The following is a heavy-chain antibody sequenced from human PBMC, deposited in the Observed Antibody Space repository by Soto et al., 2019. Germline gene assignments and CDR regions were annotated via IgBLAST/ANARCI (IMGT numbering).Heavy chain of an antibody. V-gene: IGHV4-39*01. CDR3: ARQHYYDSSGYYTWN. CDR2: VHYSGST. D-gene: IGHD3-22*01. J-gene: IGHJ1*01. CDR1: GVTIRTQSYN. Sequence: SATLSQTCCVSGVTIRTQSYNCGWIRQPPGKGLEWIATVHYSGSTYYTPSLKNRVTISADTSNNQFSLRLNSVTAADTAVYYCARQHYYDSSGYYTWNWGQG.